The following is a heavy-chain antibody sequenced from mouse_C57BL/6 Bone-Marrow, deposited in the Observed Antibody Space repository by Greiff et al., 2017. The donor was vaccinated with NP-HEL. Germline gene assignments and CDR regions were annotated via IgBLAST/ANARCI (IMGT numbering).Heavy chain of an antibody. J-gene: IGHJ3*01. V-gene: IGHV1-81*01. CDR1: GYTFTSHG. D-gene: IGHD3-3*01. CDR3: ARDGGPAWFAY. CDR2: IYPRSGNT. Sequence: QVQLQQSGAELARPGASVKLSCKASGYTFTSHGISWVKQRTGQGLEWIGEIYPRSGNTYYNEKFKGKATLTADKSSSTAYMELRSLTSEDSAVYFCARDGGPAWFAYWGQGTLVTVSA.